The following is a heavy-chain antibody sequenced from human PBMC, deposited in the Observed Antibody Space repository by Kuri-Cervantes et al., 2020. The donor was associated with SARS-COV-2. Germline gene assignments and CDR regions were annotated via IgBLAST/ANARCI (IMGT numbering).Heavy chain of an antibody. D-gene: IGHD3-10*01. Sequence: SETLSLTCTVSGGSISSYYWSWIRQPAGKGLEWIGRIYTSGSTNYNPSLKSRVTISVDTSKNQFSLKLSSVTAADTAVYYCARWQKYGSGSYSDAFDIWGQGTMVTVSS. CDR2: IYTSGST. CDR3: ARWQKYGSGSYSDAFDI. CDR1: GGSISSYY. J-gene: IGHJ3*02. V-gene: IGHV4-4*07.